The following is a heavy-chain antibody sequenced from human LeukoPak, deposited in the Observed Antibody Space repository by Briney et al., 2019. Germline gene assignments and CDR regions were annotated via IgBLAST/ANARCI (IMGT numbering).Heavy chain of an antibody. J-gene: IGHJ6*02. CDR3: ARLVVPAAPDV. CDR1: GGSISSYY. CDR2: IYYSGST. V-gene: IGHV4-59*12. D-gene: IGHD6-13*01. Sequence: SETLSLTCTVSGGSISSYYWSWIRQPPGKGLEWIGYIYYSGSTNYNPSLKSRVTISIDTSKNQFSLRLNSVTAADTAVYYCARLVVPAAPDVWGEGTTVIVSS.